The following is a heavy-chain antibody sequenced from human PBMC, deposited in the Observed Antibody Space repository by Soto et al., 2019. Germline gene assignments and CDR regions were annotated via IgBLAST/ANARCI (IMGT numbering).Heavy chain of an antibody. V-gene: IGHV3-30*18. J-gene: IGHJ6*02. CDR3: AKGGNDFWSGYDYGMDV. Sequence: RGSLRLSCAASGFTFSSYGMHWVRQAPGKGLEWVAVISYDGSNKYYADSVKGRFTISRDNSKNTLYLQMNSLRAEDTAVYYCAKGGNDFWSGYDYGMDVWGQGTTVTVSS. CDR1: GFTFSSYG. CDR2: ISYDGSNK. D-gene: IGHD3-3*01.